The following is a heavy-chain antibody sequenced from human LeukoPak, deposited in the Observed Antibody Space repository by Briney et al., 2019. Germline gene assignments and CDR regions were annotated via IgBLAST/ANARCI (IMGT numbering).Heavy chain of an antibody. CDR3: AKDWGTSGYYLDY. CDR2: INSDGSST. V-gene: IGHV3-74*01. CDR1: GFTFSSYA. Sequence: GGSLRLSCAASGFTFSSYAMSWVRQAPGKGLVWVSRINSDGSSTSYADSVKGRFTISRDNAKNTLYLQMNSLRAEDTALYYCAKDWGTSGYYLDYWGQGILVTVSS. D-gene: IGHD3-3*01. J-gene: IGHJ4*02.